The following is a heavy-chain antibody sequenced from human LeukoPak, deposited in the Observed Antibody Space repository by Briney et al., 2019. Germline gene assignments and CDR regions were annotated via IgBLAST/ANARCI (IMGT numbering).Heavy chain of an antibody. CDR2: ISAYNGNT. V-gene: IGHV1-18*01. Sequence: ASVKVSCKASGYTFTSYGISWVRQAPGQGLEWIGWISAYNGNTHYAQKLQGRVTMTTDTSTRTAYMEPRGPRCDDTAAYYCAKEQDTLLILSHFDSWGQGIPVTVSA. CDR1: GYTFTSYG. J-gene: IGHJ4*02. D-gene: IGHD2-2*02. CDR3: AKEQDTLLILSHFDS.